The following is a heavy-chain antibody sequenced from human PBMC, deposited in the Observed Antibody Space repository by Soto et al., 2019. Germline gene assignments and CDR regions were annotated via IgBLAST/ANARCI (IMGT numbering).Heavy chain of an antibody. V-gene: IGHV4-59*01. CDR1: GGSISSYY. D-gene: IGHD3-16*01. CDR3: TRGHWALDS. Sequence: SETLSLTCTVSGGSISSYYWSWIRQPPGKGLEWIGYIYNNGTTNSNPSLKSRVTVSLDTSKNQFYLKLTSVTAADTAVYYCTRGHWALDSWAQGTLVTVSS. CDR2: IYNNGTT. J-gene: IGHJ5*01.